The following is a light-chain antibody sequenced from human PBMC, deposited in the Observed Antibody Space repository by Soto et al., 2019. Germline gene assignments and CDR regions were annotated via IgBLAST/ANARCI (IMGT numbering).Light chain of an antibody. J-gene: IGKJ3*01. CDR1: QSVTSNS. CDR2: DDS. V-gene: IGKV3-20*01. Sequence: EIVLTQSPGTLSLSPGERATLSCRASQSVTSNSLAWYQHKLGQAPRLLIYDDSSRATGIPDRFSGSGSGTDFTLTISRLEPEDFAVYFCQQFGTSPGTFGPGTKVDIK. CDR3: QQFGTSPGT.